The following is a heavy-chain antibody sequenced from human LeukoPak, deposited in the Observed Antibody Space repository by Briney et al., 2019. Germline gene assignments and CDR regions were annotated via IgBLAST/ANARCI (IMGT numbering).Heavy chain of an antibody. V-gene: IGHV3-66*01. CDR1: GFTFSSYA. J-gene: IGHJ4*02. D-gene: IGHD2/OR15-2a*01. CDR3: ARDFSFDY. CDR2: IYSGGNT. Sequence: GGSLRLSCAASGFTFSSYATSWVRQAPGKGLEWVSGIYSGGNTYYADSVKGRFTISRDKTKNTLYLQMNSLRAEDTAVYYCARDFSFDYWGQGTLVTVSS.